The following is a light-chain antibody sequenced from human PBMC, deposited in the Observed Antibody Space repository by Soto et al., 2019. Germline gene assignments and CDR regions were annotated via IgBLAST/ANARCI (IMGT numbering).Light chain of an antibody. CDR3: QTWGTGIRVV. V-gene: IGLV4-69*02. CDR2: VNSDGSH. CDR1: SGLSNYA. Sequence: QLVLTQSPSDSASLGASVTLTCTLSSGLSNYAIAWHQQQPEKGPRYLMKVNSDGSHTKGDGIPDRFSGSSSGAERYLTISSLQSEDEADYYCQTWGTGIRVVFGGGPKLTVL. J-gene: IGLJ2*01.